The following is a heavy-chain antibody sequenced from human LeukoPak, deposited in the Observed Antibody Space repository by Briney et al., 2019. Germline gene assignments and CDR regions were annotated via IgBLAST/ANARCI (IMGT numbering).Heavy chain of an antibody. CDR3: AKDQYYYDSSGYYDRNFDY. D-gene: IGHD3-22*01. J-gene: IGHJ4*02. CDR1: GFTFSSYA. Sequence: GGSLRLSCAASGFTFSSYAMSWVRQAPGKGLEWVSAISGSGGSTYYADSVKGRFTISRDNSKNTLYLQMNSLRAEDTAVYYCAKDQYYYDSSGYYDRNFDYWGQGTLVTVSS. V-gene: IGHV3-23*01. CDR2: ISGSGGST.